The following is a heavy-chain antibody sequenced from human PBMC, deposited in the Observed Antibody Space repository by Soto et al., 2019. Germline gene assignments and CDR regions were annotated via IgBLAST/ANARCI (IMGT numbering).Heavy chain of an antibody. V-gene: IGHV4-38-2*02. D-gene: IGHD6-19*01. Sequence: SETLSLTCTVSGYSISSGYYWGWIRQPPGKGLEWIGSIYHSGSTYYNPSLKSRVTISVATSKNQFSLKLSSVTAADTAVYYCARVPAAWSSGWYAPPDYFDYWGQGTLVTVSS. J-gene: IGHJ4*02. CDR3: ARVPAAWSSGWYAPPDYFDY. CDR1: GYSISSGYY. CDR2: IYHSGST.